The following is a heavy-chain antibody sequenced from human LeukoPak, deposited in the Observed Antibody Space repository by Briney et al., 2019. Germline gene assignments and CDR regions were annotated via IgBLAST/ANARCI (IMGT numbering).Heavy chain of an antibody. J-gene: IGHJ1*01. D-gene: IGHD3-10*01. Sequence: PGGSLRLSCAASGFTFSRYSMNWVRQAPGKGLEWVSSISSSSSHIYYADSVKGRFTMSRDNAKNSLYLQMNSLRAEDTAVYYCVGDGAVVTSGSYPWRYFQYWGQGTLVTVSS. V-gene: IGHV3-21*01. CDR1: GFTFSRYS. CDR3: VGDGAVVTSGSYPWRYFQY. CDR2: ISSSSSHI.